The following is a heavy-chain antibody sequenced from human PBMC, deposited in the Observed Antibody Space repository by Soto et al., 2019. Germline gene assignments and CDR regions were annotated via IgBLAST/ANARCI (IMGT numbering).Heavy chain of an antibody. V-gene: IGHV1-69*06. CDR2: LIPLFGTT. D-gene: IGHD7-27*01. CDR1: GGTFSGHA. CDR3: ARGPNWGSRFDS. Sequence: QVQLVQSGAEVKKPGSSVKVSCEASGGTFSGHAISWVRQAPGQGPEWMGGLIPLFGTTQHAQNFQDRVTITAEKSTSTAYMEMTSLRFEDTAIYYCARGPNWGSRFDSWGQGTLVTVSS. J-gene: IGHJ4*02.